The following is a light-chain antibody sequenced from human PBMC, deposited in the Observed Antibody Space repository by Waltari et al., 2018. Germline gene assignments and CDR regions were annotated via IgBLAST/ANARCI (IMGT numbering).Light chain of an antibody. CDR2: EGS. V-gene: IGLV2-23*01. Sequence: QSALTQPASVSGSPGQSITISCTGSSSDVGIYNLVSWYQQHPGKAPKLMIYEGSKRPSGVSKRFSGSKSDNTASLTISGLQAEDEAHYYCCSYAGSSAPRVFGGGTKLTVL. CDR3: CSYAGSSAPRV. CDR1: SSDVGIYNL. J-gene: IGLJ3*02.